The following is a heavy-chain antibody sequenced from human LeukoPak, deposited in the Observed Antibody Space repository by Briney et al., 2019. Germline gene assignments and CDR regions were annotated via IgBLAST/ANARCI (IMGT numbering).Heavy chain of an antibody. CDR1: GFSLSTSGVG. CDR3: AHRRLPPWDSSWYWFDP. CDR2: IYWNDDK. V-gene: IGHV2-5*01. D-gene: IGHD6-13*01. Sequence: SGPTLVKPTQTLALTCTFSGFSLSTSGVGVGWIRQPPGKALEWLALIYWNDDKRYSPSLKSRLTITKDTSKNQVVLTMTNMDPVDTATYYCAHRRLPPWDSSWYWFDPWGQGTLVTVSS. J-gene: IGHJ5*02.